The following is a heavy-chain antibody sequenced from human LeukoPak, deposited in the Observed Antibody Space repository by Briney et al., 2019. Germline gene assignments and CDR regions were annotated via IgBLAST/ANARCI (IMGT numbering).Heavy chain of an antibody. CDR3: ARVSYGDYFDY. CDR2: IKQDGSEK. J-gene: IGHJ4*02. CDR1: GFSFSGYA. D-gene: IGHD5-18*01. V-gene: IGHV3-7*01. Sequence: GGSLRLSCAASGFSFSGYAIHWVRQAPGKGLEWVANIKQDGSEKYYVDSVKGRFTISRDNAKNSLYLQMNSLRAEDTAVYYCARVSYGDYFDYWGQGTLVTVSS.